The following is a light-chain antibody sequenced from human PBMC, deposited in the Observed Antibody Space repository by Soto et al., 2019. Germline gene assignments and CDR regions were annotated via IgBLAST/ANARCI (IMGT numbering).Light chain of an antibody. CDR1: QGISSA. J-gene: IGKJ4*01. CDR3: QQFNSYVT. V-gene: IGKV1-13*02. Sequence: AIQLTQSPSSLSASVGDRVTITCRASQGISSALAWYQQKPGKAPKLLIYDASSLESGVPSRFSGSGSGTVYLLTISILQPEDFATYYCQQFNSYVTFGGGTKVEIK. CDR2: DAS.